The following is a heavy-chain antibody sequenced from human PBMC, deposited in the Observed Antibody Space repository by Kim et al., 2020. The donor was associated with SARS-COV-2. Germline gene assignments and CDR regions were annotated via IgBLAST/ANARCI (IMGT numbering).Heavy chain of an antibody. CDR2: INHSGST. J-gene: IGHJ3*02. D-gene: IGHD3-16*02. Sequence: SETLSLTCAVYGGSFSGYYWSWIRQPPGKGLEWIGEINHSGSTNYNPSLKSRVTISVDTSKNQFSLKLSSVTAADTAVYYCARGRYSHDYVWGSYRPAYDAFDIWGQGTMVTVSS. V-gene: IGHV4-34*01. CDR1: GGSFSGYY. CDR3: ARGRYSHDYVWGSYRPAYDAFDI.